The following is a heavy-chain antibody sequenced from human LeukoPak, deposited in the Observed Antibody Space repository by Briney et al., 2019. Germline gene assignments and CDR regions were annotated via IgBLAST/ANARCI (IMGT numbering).Heavy chain of an antibody. CDR1: GFTFDDHD. Sequence: GRSLRLSCAASGFTFDDHDMHWVRQAPGKGLEWVSGITWDSGITGYADSVKGRFTISRDNTKNSLYLEMNSLGGEDTALYYCTKDIKDGGTYYYYGLDVWGQGTAVAVSS. J-gene: IGHJ6*02. CDR3: TKDIKDGGTYYYYGLDV. V-gene: IGHV3-9*01. CDR2: ITWDSGIT. D-gene: IGHD4-23*01.